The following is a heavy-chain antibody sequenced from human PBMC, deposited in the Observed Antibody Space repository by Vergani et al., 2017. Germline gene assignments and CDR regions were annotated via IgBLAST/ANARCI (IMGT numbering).Heavy chain of an antibody. CDR3: ASSGPTYSSSSDYYYYGMDV. D-gene: IGHD6-6*01. J-gene: IGHJ6*02. CDR2: INHSGST. CDR1: GGSFSGYY. Sequence: QVQLQQWGAGLLKPSETLSLTCAVYGGSFSGYYWSWIRQPPGKGLEWIGEINHSGSTNYNPSLKSRVTISVDTSKNQFSLKLSSVTAADTAVYYCASSGPTYSSSSDYYYYGMDVWGQGTTVTVSS. V-gene: IGHV4-34*01.